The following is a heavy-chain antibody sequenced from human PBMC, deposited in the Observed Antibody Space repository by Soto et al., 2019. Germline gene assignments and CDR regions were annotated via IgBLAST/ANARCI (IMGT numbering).Heavy chain of an antibody. CDR1: GGSISSYY. J-gene: IGHJ4*02. CDR3: ARRHAPRYTTGNNHFDF. D-gene: IGHD1-1*01. Sequence: SETLSLTCTVSGGSISSYYWSWIRQPPGKGLEWIGYIYYSGSTTYNPSLKSRVTISVDTSKNQFSLNLRSVTAADTAVYYCARRHAPRYTTGNNHFDFWGQGSLVTVSS. V-gene: IGHV4-59*08. CDR2: IYYSGST.